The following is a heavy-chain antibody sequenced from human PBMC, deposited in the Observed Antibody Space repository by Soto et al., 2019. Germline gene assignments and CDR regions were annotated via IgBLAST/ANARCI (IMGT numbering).Heavy chain of an antibody. D-gene: IGHD2-2*01. Sequence: WTWIRQPPGKGLEWIGYIYSSGRTNYNPSLRSRVTISLDTSRNQFSLKLSSVTAADTAVFYCAREYANSPEAFDYWGRGTLVTVSS. V-gene: IGHV4-59*01. CDR3: AREYANSPEAFDY. CDR2: IYSSGRT. J-gene: IGHJ4*02.